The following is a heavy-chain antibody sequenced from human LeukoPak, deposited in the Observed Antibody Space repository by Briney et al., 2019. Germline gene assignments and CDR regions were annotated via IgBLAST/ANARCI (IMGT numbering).Heavy chain of an antibody. CDR2: ISYDGSNK. Sequence: GGSLRLFCGPCGFTLSSYAVLWVRQAPGKGLEGVAVISYDGSNKYYADPVKGRFTISRDNSKNTLYLQMNSLRAEDTAVYYCARDTFYDDILTGYRYYYYGMDVWGQGTTVTVSS. D-gene: IGHD3-9*01. J-gene: IGHJ6*02. V-gene: IGHV3-30-3*01. CDR1: GFTLSSYA. CDR3: ARDTFYDDILTGYRYYYYGMDV.